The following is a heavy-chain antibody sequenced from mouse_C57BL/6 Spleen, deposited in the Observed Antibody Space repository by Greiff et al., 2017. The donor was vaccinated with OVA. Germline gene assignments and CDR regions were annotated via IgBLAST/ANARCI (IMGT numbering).Heavy chain of an antibody. D-gene: IGHD6-2*01. J-gene: IGHJ2*01. CDR2: ISSGSSNI. CDR3: ARESRRYFDY. Sequence: EVHLVESGGGLVKPGGSLKLSCAASGFTFSDYGMHWVRQAPEKGLEWVAYISSGSSNIYYADTVKGRFTISRDNAKNTLFLQRTRLRSEDTAMYYCARESRRYFDYWGQGTTLTVSS. CDR1: GFTFSDYG. V-gene: IGHV5-17*01.